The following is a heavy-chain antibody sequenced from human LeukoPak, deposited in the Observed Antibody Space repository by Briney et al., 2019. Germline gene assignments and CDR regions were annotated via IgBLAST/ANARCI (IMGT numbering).Heavy chain of an antibody. CDR2: ISGSGGST. J-gene: IGHJ4*02. V-gene: IGHV3-23*01. CDR3: AKDPSYYYDSSGYYPWYFDY. CDR1: GFTFSSYA. D-gene: IGHD3-22*01. Sequence: GGSLRLSCAASGFTFSSYAMSWVRQAPGKGLEWVSAISGSGGSTYYADSVKGRFTISRDNSKNTLYLQMNSLRAEDAAVYYCAKDPSYYYDSSGYYPWYFDYWGQGTLVTVSS.